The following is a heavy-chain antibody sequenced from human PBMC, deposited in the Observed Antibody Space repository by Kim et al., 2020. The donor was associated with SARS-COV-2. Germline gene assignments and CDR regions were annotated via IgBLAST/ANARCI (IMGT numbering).Heavy chain of an antibody. J-gene: IGHJ4*02. CDR1: GFTFSSYE. V-gene: IGHV3-48*03. CDR2: ISSSGSTI. CDR3: ARERGGIVGVRHFDY. Sequence: GGSLRLSCAASGFTFSSYEMNWVRQAPGKGLEWVSYISSSGSTIYYADSVKGRFTISRDNAKNSLYLQMNSLRAEDTAVYYCARERGGIVGVRHFDYWGQGTLVTVSS. D-gene: IGHD1-26*01.